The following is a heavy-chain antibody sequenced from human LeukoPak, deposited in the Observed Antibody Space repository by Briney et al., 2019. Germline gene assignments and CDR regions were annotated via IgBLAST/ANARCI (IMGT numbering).Heavy chain of an antibody. CDR1: GDSISGYY. J-gene: IGHJ4*02. Sequence: SETLSLTCTVSGDSISGYYWSWVRQPAGQELEWIGRIYSSGDTRYNSSLRSRVTMSVDTSKNQLSLNLRPVTAADTAVYYCARAAGAAGGQYFDYWGQGTLVTVSS. V-gene: IGHV4-4*07. D-gene: IGHD6-13*01. CDR2: IYSSGDT. CDR3: ARAAGAAGGQYFDY.